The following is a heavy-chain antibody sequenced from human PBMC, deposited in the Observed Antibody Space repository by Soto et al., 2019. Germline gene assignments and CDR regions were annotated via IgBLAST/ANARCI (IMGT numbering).Heavy chain of an antibody. CDR1: GFTFSNYG. J-gene: IGHJ3*02. CDR3: AKVGDNYNDSSGYYYARGAFDI. CDR2: ISYDRSNK. Sequence: HPGGSLRLSCAASGFTFSNYGMHWVRQAPGKGLEWVAVISYDRSNKYYADSVKGRFTVSRDNSKNTLYLQMNSLRAEDTAVYYCAKVGDNYNDSSGYYYARGAFDIWGQGTMVTVSS. V-gene: IGHV3-30*18. D-gene: IGHD3-22*01.